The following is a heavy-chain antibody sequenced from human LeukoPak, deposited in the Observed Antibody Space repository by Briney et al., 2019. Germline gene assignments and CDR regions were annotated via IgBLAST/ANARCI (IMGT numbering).Heavy chain of an antibody. CDR2: IYPDDSET. CDR3: ARRSSSMDV. V-gene: IGHV5-51*01. D-gene: IGHD6-6*01. CDR1: GYTFTNYW. Sequence: GESLKISCKGGGYTFTNYWIVWVRQMPGKGLEWMGVIYPDDSETKYSPSFQGQVTISADKSISTAYLQWSSLKASDTAMYYCARRSSSMDVWGKGTTVTVSS. J-gene: IGHJ6*03.